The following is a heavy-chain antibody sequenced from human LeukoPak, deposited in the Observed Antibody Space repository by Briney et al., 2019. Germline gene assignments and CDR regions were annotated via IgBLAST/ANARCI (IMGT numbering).Heavy chain of an antibody. CDR1: GGTFSSYA. Sequence: ASVKVSCKASGGTFSSYAISWVRQAPGQGLEWMGGIIPIFGTANYAQKFQGRVTITTDESTSTAYMELSSLRSEDTAVYYRARGSTDELLFGDYWGQGTLVTVSS. V-gene: IGHV1-69*05. J-gene: IGHJ4*02. CDR2: IIPIFGTA. D-gene: IGHD4-11*01. CDR3: ARGSTDELLFGDY.